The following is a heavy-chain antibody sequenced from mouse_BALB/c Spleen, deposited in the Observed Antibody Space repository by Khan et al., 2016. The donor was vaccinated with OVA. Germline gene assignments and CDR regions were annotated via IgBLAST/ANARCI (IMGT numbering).Heavy chain of an antibody. D-gene: IGHD2-14*01. J-gene: IGHJ1*01. CDR3: ARAYYSYDGYFDV. V-gene: IGHV9-1*02. CDR2: INTYTGEP. Sequence: QIQLVQSGPELKKPGETVKISCKASGYTFTNYGMNWVKQAPGKGLKWMGWINTYTGEPTYADDFKGRFAFSLETSASTTYLQISNLKNEDMATFFCARAYYSYDGYFDVWGAGTTVTVSS. CDR1: GYTFTNYG.